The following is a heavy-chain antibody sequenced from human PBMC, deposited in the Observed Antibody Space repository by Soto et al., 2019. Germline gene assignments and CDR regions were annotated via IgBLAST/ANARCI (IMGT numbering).Heavy chain of an antibody. CDR2: IWYDGTNA. D-gene: IGHD5-18*01. CDR1: GFTFNTYG. J-gene: IGHJ6*02. Sequence: QVQLVESGGGVVRPVRSLRLACEASGFTFNTYGMHWVRQAPGKGLQWVAVIWYDGTNAYYADSVKGRFTISRYNSKDTLYLEMNNLRAEDTAVYYCDRVEAPLIHSDHYYYGMDVWGQGTTVTV. CDR3: DRVEAPLIHSDHYYYGMDV. V-gene: IGHV3-33*01.